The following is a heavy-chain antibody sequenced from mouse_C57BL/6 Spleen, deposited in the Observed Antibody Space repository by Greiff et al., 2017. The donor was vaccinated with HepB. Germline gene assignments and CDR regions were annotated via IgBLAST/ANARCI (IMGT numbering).Heavy chain of an antibody. CDR1: GYTFTSYW. CDR2: IYPGSGST. V-gene: IGHV1-55*01. D-gene: IGHD1-1*01. CDR3: ARGLYGISLYYAMDY. J-gene: IGHJ4*01. Sequence: VQLQQPGAELVKPGASVKMSCKASGYTFTSYWITWVKQRPGQGLEWIGDIYPGSGSTNYNEKFKSKATLTVDTSSSTAYMQLSSLTSEDSAVYYCARGLYGISLYYAMDYWGQGTSVTVSS.